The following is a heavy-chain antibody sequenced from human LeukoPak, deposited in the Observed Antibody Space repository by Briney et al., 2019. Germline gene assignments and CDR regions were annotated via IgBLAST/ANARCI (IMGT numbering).Heavy chain of an antibody. CDR1: GFTFSNAW. CDR3: TTSYYYGSGSYYNG. D-gene: IGHD3-10*01. V-gene: IGHV3-15*01. J-gene: IGHJ1*01. CDR2: IKSKTDGGTT. Sequence: GGSLRLSCAASGFTFSNAWMSWVRQAPGKGLEWVGRIKSKTDGGTTDYAAPVKGRFTISRDDSKNTLNLQMNSLKTEDTAVYYCTTSYYYGSGSYYNGWGQGTLVTVSS.